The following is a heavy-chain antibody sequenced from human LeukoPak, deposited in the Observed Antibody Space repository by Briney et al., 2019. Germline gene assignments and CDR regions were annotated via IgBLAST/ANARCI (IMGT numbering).Heavy chain of an antibody. J-gene: IGHJ6*02. D-gene: IGHD2-2*01. V-gene: IGHV3-21*01. CDR2: ISSSSSYI. CDR1: GFTFSSYS. CDR3: ARERGGVPAAISGQYYYYYGMDV. Sequence: GGSLRLSCAASGFTFSSYSMNWVRQAPGKGLEWVSSISSSSSYIYYADSVKGRFTISRDNAKNSLYLQMNSLRAEDTAVYYCARERGGVPAAISGQYYYYYGMDVWGQGTTVTVSS.